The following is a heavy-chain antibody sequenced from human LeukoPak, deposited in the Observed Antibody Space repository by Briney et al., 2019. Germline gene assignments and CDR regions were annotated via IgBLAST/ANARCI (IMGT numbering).Heavy chain of an antibody. D-gene: IGHD3-22*01. CDR3: ARGDRERTCYYDTSGYAFDF. CDR2: IYSDGSST. CDR1: GFTFSGYW. Sequence: PGGSLRLSCAASGFTFSGYWMHWVRQAPGKGLVWVSRIYSDGSSTTYADSVKGRFTISRDNAKNTLYLQMNSLRAEDTAVYYCARGDRERTCYYDTSGYAFDFWGQGTMVTVSS. J-gene: IGHJ3*01. V-gene: IGHV3-74*01.